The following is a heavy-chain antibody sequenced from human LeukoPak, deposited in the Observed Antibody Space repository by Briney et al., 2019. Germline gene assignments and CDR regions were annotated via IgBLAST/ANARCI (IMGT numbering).Heavy chain of an antibody. D-gene: IGHD4/OR15-4a*01. J-gene: IGHJ4*02. V-gene: IGHV1-8*02. CDR3: SRVRCYNYGADLDY. CDR2: MNPNSSNT. CDR1: GYTFTSYD. Sequence: VASVKVSCKASGYTFTSYDINWVRQATGQGLEWMGWMNPNSSNTGYAHKFQGRVTMTTKTSISTAYMELSSLRSEDAAVYYWSRVRCYNYGADLDYWGQGTLVTVSS.